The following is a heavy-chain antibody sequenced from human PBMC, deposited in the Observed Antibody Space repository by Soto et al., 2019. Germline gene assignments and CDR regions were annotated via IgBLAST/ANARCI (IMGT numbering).Heavy chain of an antibody. Sequence: QVQLQESGPGLVKPSQTLSLTCTVSGGSISSGGYYWSWIRQHPGKVLEWIGYIYYSGSTYYNPSLKSSVTISVDTSKTQFSLKLSSVTAADTAVYYCARASSTTVVNWFDYWGQGTLVTVSS. CDR3: ARASSTTVVNWFDY. CDR2: IYYSGST. J-gene: IGHJ4*02. CDR1: GGSISSGGYY. D-gene: IGHD4-17*01. V-gene: IGHV4-31*03.